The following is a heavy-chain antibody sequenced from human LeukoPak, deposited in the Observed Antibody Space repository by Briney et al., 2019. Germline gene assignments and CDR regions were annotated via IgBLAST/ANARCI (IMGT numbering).Heavy chain of an antibody. D-gene: IGHD3-22*01. CDR2: IYTSGST. CDR3: ARPLDYYDSSGYYY. CDR1: GGSFSGYY. Sequence: SETLSLTCAVYGGSFSGYYWSWIRQPAGKGLEWIGRIYTSGSTNYNPSLKSRVTMSVDTSKNQFSLKLSSVTAADTAVYYCARPLDYYDSSGYYYWGQGTLVTVSS. V-gene: IGHV4-59*10. J-gene: IGHJ4*02.